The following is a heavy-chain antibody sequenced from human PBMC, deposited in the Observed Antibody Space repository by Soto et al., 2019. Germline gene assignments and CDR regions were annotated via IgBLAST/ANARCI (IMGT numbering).Heavy chain of an antibody. CDR1: GHRFTAYW. CDR2: INPTDSET. D-gene: IGHD4-17*01. CDR3: ASPTMTSTSFYYAMDV. J-gene: IGHJ6*02. Sequence: GESLKISCKTSGHRFTAYWISWVRQMPGKGLEYMGKINPTDSETNYSPSFEGHVTFSVDRSTSTAYVRWNSLKASDTAMYYCASPTMTSTSFYYAMDVWGQGTTVTVSS. V-gene: IGHV5-10-1*01.